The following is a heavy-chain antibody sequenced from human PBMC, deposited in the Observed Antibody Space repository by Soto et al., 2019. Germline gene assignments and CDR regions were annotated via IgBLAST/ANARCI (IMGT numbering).Heavy chain of an antibody. V-gene: IGHV1-8*01. Sequence: QVQVVQSRAEVKKPGASVKVSCKTSGYTFTDYDINWVRQAPGQGLEWMGWVSPDNGNAGYAEHFQGRVTLTSDTSISTAYMELSSLTSEDTAVYYCEVPTGYWGQGTMVTVSS. CDR2: VSPDNGNA. CDR1: GYTFTDYD. D-gene: IGHD1-1*01. J-gene: IGHJ4*02. CDR3: EVPTGY.